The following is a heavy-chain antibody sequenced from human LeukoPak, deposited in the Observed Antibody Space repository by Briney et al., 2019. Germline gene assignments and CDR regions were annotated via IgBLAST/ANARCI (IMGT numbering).Heavy chain of an antibody. V-gene: IGHV3-23*01. D-gene: IGHD3-3*01. CDR2: IRDSGNGT. J-gene: IGHJ4*02. CDR1: GFTFKNYA. Sequence: GGSLRLSCVVSGFTFKNYAMSWVRQAPGRGLECVSSIRDSGNGTDYADSVKGRFTVSRDNSKNTLYLHMNTLSAEDTAVYYCAKWAYYDFWSGHYKSHFDSWGQGTLVTVSP. CDR3: AKWAYYDFWSGHYKSHFDS.